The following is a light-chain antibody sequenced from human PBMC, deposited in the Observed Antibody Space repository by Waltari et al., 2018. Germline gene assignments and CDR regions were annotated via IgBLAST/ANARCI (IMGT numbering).Light chain of an antibody. Sequence: EVVMTQSPATLSVSPGERATLSCRASQSVSTNLAWSQQKPGQAPRLLIYGAAVRATDIHARFSGSGSGTEFTLTISSLQSEDFAVYYCHQYNDWPPTFGQGTTVEIK. J-gene: IGKJ1*01. V-gene: IGKV3-15*01. CDR3: HQYNDWPPT. CDR1: QSVSTN. CDR2: GAA.